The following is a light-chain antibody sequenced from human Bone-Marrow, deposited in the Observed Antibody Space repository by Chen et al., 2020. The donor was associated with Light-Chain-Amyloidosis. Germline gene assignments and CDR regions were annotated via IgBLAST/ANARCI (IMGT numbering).Light chain of an antibody. CDR3: SSYTSTNTLV. Sequence: QSALTQPASVSGSPGQSITISCTGTSSDVGGGNHVAWYQQHPDKAPKLRIYEVTNRPSWVPERFSGSKSDNTASLTISGLQTEDEADSFGSSYTSTNTLVFGSGTGVTVL. CDR2: EVT. V-gene: IGLV2-14*01. J-gene: IGLJ1*01. CDR1: SSDVGGGNH.